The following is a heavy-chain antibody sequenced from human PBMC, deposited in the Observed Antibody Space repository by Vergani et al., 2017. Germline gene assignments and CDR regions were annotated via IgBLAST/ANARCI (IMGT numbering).Heavy chain of an antibody. CDR2: INAGNGNT. CDR3: ARDSPRGTPRRGMDV. J-gene: IGHJ6*02. CDR1: GYTLTELS. V-gene: IGHV1-3*01. D-gene: IGHD3-16*01. Sequence: QVQLVQSGAEVKKPGASVKVSCKVSGYTLTELSMHWVRQAPGKRLEWMGWINAGNGNTKYSQKFQGRVTITRDTSASTAYMELSSLSSEETAVYYCARDSPRGTPRRGMDVWGQGTTVTVSS.